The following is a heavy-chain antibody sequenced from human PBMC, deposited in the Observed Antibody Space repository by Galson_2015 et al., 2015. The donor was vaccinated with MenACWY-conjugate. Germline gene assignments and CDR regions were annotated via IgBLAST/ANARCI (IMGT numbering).Heavy chain of an antibody. V-gene: IGHV3-23*01. J-gene: IGHJ6*02. CDR1: GFTFSSYA. D-gene: IGHD3-10*01. CDR2: ISGRGDST. Sequence: SLRLSCAASGFTFSSYAMSWVRQAPGKGLEWVSAISGRGDSTYYADSVKGRFTISRDNSKNTLYLQMNSLRAEDTAVYYCASRTPSGWDGMDVWGQGTTVTVS. CDR3: ASRTPSGWDGMDV.